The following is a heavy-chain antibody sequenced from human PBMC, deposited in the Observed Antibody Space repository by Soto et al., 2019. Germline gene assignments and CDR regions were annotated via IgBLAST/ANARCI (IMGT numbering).Heavy chain of an antibody. Sequence: AGSLSLSCAASGFTVSSYSMNWVRQPPGKGLKWVSYINCSSTIYYTDSVKGRFTISRDNAKNSLYLQMNSLTDDDTAVYYCARDPVALDYYASRGYPYYYYGMGVSGQGTTVTVSS. CDR1: GFTVSSYS. V-gene: IGHV3-48*02. CDR3: ARDPVALDYYASRGYPYYYYGMGV. CDR2: INCSSTI. D-gene: IGHD3-22*01. J-gene: IGHJ6*02.